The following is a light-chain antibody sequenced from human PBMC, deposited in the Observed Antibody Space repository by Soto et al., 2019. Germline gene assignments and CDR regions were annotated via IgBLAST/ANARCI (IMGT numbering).Light chain of an antibody. J-gene: IGKJ1*01. Sequence: DIQMTQSPSSLSASVGDRVTITCRASQGISNYLAWYQQKPGKVPKLLIYAASTLQSGVPSRFSGSGSGTDFTLTISGLQPEDVATYYCQEYNSVPPWTFGQGTKVDIK. V-gene: IGKV1-27*01. CDR2: AAS. CDR3: QEYNSVPPWT. CDR1: QGISNY.